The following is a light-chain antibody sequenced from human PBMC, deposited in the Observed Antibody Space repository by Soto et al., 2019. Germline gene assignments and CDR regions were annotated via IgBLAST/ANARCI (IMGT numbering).Light chain of an antibody. V-gene: IGLV2-23*01. CDR2: EGS. Sequence: QSVLTQPASVSGSAGRSITISCTGISSDVGSYNLVSWYQHHPGKAPKLIIYEGSKRPSGVSNRFSGSKSGKTVSLTISGLQAEDEADYYCCLYVSSDTYVFATGTKVTVL. J-gene: IGLJ1*01. CDR3: CLYVSSDTYV. CDR1: SSDVGSYNL.